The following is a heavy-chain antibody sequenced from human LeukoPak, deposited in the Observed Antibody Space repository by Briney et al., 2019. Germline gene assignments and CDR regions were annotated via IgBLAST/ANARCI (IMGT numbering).Heavy chain of an antibody. CDR3: ARAGQLAVDAFDI. Sequence: ASVSVSCKASGYTFTGYYMHWVRQAPGQGLEWMGWINPDSGGTNYAQKFQGRVTMTRDTSISTAYMELSRLRSDDTAVYYCARAGQLAVDAFDIWGQGTMVTVSS. J-gene: IGHJ3*02. CDR2: INPDSGGT. CDR1: GYTFTGYY. V-gene: IGHV1-2*02. D-gene: IGHD6-13*01.